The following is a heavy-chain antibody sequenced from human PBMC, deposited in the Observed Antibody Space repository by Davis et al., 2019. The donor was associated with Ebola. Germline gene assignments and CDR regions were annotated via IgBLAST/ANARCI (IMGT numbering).Heavy chain of an antibody. Sequence: GGSLRLSCAASGFTFDDYTMHWVRQAPGKGLEWVSLISWDGGSTYYADSVKGRFTISRDNSKNSLYLQMNSLRTEDTALYYCAKDMDHYGGAVFYYYYGMDVWGQGTTVTVSS. D-gene: IGHD4-23*01. V-gene: IGHV3-43*01. CDR1: GFTFDDYT. CDR3: AKDMDHYGGAVFYYYYGMDV. J-gene: IGHJ6*02. CDR2: ISWDGGST.